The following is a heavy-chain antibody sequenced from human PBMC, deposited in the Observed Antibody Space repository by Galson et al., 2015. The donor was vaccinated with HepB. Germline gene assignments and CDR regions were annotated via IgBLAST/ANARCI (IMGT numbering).Heavy chain of an antibody. CDR2: ISSSSTYT. CDR1: GFTFSDSY. Sequence: SLRLSCAASGFTFSDSYMSWIRQAPGKGLEWVSYISSSSTYTNYADSVKGRFTISRDNAMNSLSLQMNSLRAEDTAVYYCARGGIAGYSSSWYTPFDYWGQGTLVTVSS. CDR3: ARGGIAGYSSSWYTPFDY. V-gene: IGHV3-11*05. D-gene: IGHD6-13*01. J-gene: IGHJ4*02.